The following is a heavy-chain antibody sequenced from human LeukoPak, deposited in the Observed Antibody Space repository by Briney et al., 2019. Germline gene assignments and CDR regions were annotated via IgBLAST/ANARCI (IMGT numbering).Heavy chain of an antibody. Sequence: ASVKVSCKVSGYTLTELSMHWVRQAPGKGLKWMGGFDPEDGETIYAQKFQGRVTMTEDTSTDTAHMELSSLRTEDTAVYYCATETGRYCSSTSCYKGADYFDYWGQGTLVTVSS. CDR3: ATETGRYCSSTSCYKGADYFDY. D-gene: IGHD2-2*02. CDR2: FDPEDGET. V-gene: IGHV1-24*01. CDR1: GYTLTELS. J-gene: IGHJ4*02.